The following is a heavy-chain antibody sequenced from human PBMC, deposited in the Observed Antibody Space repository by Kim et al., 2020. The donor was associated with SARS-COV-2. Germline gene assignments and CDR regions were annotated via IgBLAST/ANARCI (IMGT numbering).Heavy chain of an antibody. Sequence: GGSLRLSCAASGFTFSSYDMHWVRQATGKGLEWVSAIGTAGDTYYPGSVKGRFTISRENAKNSLYLQMNSLRAGDTAVYYCARGLMVRGVTNYYYYGMDVWGKGPRSPSPQ. D-gene: IGHD3-10*01. CDR1: GFTFSSYD. J-gene: IGHJ6*01. V-gene: IGHV3-13*04. CDR3: ARGLMVRGVTNYYYYGMDV. CDR2: IGTAGDT.